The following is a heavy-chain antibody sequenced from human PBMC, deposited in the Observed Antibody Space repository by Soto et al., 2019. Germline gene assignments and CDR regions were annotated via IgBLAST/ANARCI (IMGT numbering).Heavy chain of an antibody. V-gene: IGHV4-34*01. CDR1: GGSFSGYY. Sequence: QVQLQQWGAGLLKPSETLSLTCAVYGGSFSGYYWSWIRQPPGKGLEWIGEINHSGSTNYNPSLKSRVTISVDTSKNQFSLKLSSVTGADTAVYYCATYDRGNPNNNWFDPWGQGTLVTVSS. CDR3: ATYDRGNPNNNWFDP. J-gene: IGHJ5*02. CDR2: INHSGST. D-gene: IGHD3-10*01.